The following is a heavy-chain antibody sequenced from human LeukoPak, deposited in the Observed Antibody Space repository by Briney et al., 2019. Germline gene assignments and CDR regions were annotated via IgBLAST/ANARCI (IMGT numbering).Heavy chain of an antibody. CDR1: GFTFSGSA. CDR2: IRSKSNSYAT. V-gene: IGHV3-73*01. J-gene: IGHJ5*02. Sequence: TGGSLKLSCAASGFTFSGSAMHWVRQASGKGLEWVGRIRSKSNSYATAYAASVKGRFTISRDDSQNTAYLQMNSLKTEDTAVYYCTSLFAGNWFDPWGQGTLVTVSS. CDR3: TSLFAGNWFDP.